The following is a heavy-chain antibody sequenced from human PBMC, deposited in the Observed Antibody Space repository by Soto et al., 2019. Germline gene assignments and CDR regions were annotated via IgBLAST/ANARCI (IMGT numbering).Heavy chain of an antibody. CDR3: ARARDGYQTPGFDY. V-gene: IGHV3-33*01. Sequence: GGSLRLSCAASGFTFSSYGMHWVRQAPGKGLEWVAVIWYDGSNKYYADSVKGRFTISRDNSKNTLYLQMNSLRAEDTAVYYCARARDGYQTPGFDYWGQGTLVTVSS. CDR2: IWYDGSNK. CDR1: GFTFSSYG. D-gene: IGHD5-12*01. J-gene: IGHJ4*02.